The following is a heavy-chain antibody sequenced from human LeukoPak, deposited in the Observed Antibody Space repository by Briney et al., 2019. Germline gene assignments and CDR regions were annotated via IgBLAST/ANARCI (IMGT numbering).Heavy chain of an antibody. J-gene: IGHJ4*02. CDR1: GFTVSSKY. V-gene: IGHV3-66*01. CDR2: IYIGGST. Sequence: GGSLRLSCAASGFTVSSKYMSWVRQAPGKGLEWVSVIYIGGSTYYADSVKGGFTISRENSKNTLYLQMNSLRAEDTAVYYCAREAVRSSYDYWGQGTLVTVSS. CDR3: AREAVRSSYDY. D-gene: IGHD2-2*01.